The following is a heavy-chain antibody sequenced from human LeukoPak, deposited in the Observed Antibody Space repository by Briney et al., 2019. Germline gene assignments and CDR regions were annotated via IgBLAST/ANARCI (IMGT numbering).Heavy chain of an antibody. CDR3: ATGSPYYDILTGSSDYYYYGMDV. CDR2: IYYSGST. CDR1: GDSISSYY. V-gene: IGHV4-59*01. D-gene: IGHD3-9*01. J-gene: IGHJ6*02. Sequence: SETLSLTCTVPGDSISSYYWSWIRQPPGKGLEWIGYIYYSGSTTYNPSLKSRVTISADTSKNQFSLKLSSVTAADTAVYYCATGSPYYDILTGSSDYYYYGMDVWGQETTVTVSS.